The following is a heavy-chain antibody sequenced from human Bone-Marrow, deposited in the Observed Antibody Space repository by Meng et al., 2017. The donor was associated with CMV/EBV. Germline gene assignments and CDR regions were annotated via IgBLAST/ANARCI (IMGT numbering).Heavy chain of an antibody. CDR2: IIPILGIA. V-gene: IGHV1-69*10. CDR3: AKGTHSTPRSYFDY. CDR1: GGTFSSYA. J-gene: IGHJ4*02. D-gene: IGHD6-13*01. Sequence: SVKVSCKASGGTFSSYAISWVRQAPGQGLEWMGGIIPILGIANYAQKFQGRVTITADKSTSTAYMELSSLRSEDTAVYYCAKGTHSTPRSYFDYWGQGTLVTVSS.